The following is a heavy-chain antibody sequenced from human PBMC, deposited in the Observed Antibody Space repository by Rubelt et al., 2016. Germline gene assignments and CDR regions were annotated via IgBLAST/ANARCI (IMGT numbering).Heavy chain of an antibody. CDR1: GGSISSSSYY. J-gene: IGHJ3*02. Sequence: QLLLQESGPGLVKPSETLSLTCTASGGSISSSSYYWGWIRQPPGQGLEWIGEINHSGSTNYNQTLTSRVTISVNTSKNQFSLKLSAVTAADTAVYYCASRYQLLPPLIWGQGTMVTVSS. V-gene: IGHV4-39*07. D-gene: IGHD2-2*01. CDR3: ASRYQLLPPLI. CDR2: INHSGST.